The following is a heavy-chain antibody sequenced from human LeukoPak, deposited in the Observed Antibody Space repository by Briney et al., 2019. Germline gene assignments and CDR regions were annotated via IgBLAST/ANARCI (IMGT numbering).Heavy chain of an antibody. V-gene: IGHV4-31*01. D-gene: IGHD4-17*01. CDR1: GGSISSGGYY. J-gene: IGHJ6*02. CDR2: IYYSGST. Sequence: PSETLSLTCTVSGGSISSGGYYWSWSRQHPGQGLEWIVNIYYSGSTHYSPSLKSPLIISMDTSKNLFSLTLSSMTAADTAVYSCARGVGEHGMDVWGHGTTVTVS. CDR3: ARGVGEHGMDV.